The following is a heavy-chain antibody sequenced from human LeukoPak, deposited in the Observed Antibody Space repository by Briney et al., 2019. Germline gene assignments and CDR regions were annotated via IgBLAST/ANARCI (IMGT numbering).Heavy chain of an antibody. D-gene: IGHD2-2*01. CDR2: IRYDGSNK. V-gene: IGHV3-30*02. Sequence: GGSLRLSCAASGFTFSSYGMHWVRQAPGKGLEWVAFIRYDGSNKYYADSVKGRFTISRDNSKNTLYLQMNSLRAEDTAVYYCAKDEKDIVVVPAAMRAYYYYYYMDVWGKGTTVTISS. CDR1: GFTFSSYG. J-gene: IGHJ6*03. CDR3: AKDEKDIVVVPAAMRAYYYYYYMDV.